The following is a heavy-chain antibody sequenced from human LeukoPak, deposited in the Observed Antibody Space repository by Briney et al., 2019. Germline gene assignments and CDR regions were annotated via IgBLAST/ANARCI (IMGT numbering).Heavy chain of an antibody. CDR3: ARESSGIAVAGSFDY. V-gene: IGHV4-39*02. J-gene: IGHJ4*02. CDR2: IYYSGST. D-gene: IGHD6-19*01. Sequence: SETLSLTCTVSGGSISSSSYYWGWIRQPPGKGLEWIGSIYYSGSTYYNPSLKSRVTISVGTSKNQFSLKLSSVTAADTAVYYCARESSGIAVAGSFDYWGQGTLVTVSS. CDR1: GGSISSSSYY.